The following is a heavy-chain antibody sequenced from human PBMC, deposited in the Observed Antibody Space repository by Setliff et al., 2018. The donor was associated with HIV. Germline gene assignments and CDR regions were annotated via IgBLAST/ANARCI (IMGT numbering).Heavy chain of an antibody. CDR2: IYPGDSDT. CDR1: GYSFVDFW. D-gene: IGHD1-26*01. Sequence: GESLKISCKASGYSFVDFWIGWVRQMPGKGLEWMGIIYPGDSDTRYSPSFQGQVTISADKSISTAYLQWSSLKASDTAMYYCARNGIVGAPYYFDYWGQGTLVTVSS. CDR3: ARNGIVGAPYYFDY. J-gene: IGHJ4*02. V-gene: IGHV5-51*01.